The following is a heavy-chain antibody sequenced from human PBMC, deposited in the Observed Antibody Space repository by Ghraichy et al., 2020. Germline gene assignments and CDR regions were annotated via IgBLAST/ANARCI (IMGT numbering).Heavy chain of an antibody. Sequence: ETLSLTCAASGFAFSDFPMSWVRQGPGKGLEWVSAIDETGDKTYYTDSLKGRFTISRDNSKNTLYLQMNNLGADDTAIYYCAKYVYGDFVNGGQGTLVTVSS. J-gene: IGHJ4*02. CDR2: IDETGDKT. V-gene: IGHV3-23*01. CDR1: GFAFSDFP. CDR3: AKYVYGDFVN. D-gene: IGHD4-17*01.